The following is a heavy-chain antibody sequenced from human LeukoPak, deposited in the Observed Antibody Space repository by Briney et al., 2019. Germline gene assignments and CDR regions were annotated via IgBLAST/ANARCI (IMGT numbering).Heavy chain of an antibody. CDR1: GFTFSSYG. D-gene: IGHD3-10*01. J-gene: IGHJ4*02. V-gene: IGHV3-23*01. Sequence: TGGSLRLSCAASGFTFSSYGMSWVRQAPGKGLEWVSAISGSGGSTYYADSVKGRFTISRDNSKNTLYLQMNSLRAEDTAVYYCAKVQNYYGSGSPFDYWGQGTLVTVSS. CDR3: AKVQNYYGSGSPFDY. CDR2: ISGSGGST.